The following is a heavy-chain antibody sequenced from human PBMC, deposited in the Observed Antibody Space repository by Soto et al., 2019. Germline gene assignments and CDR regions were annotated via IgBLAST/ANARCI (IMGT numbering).Heavy chain of an antibody. CDR1: GGSISSGGYY. CDR3: AAEYSSSSGFDP. Sequence: SGTLALTGTVSGGSISSGGYYWSWIRQHPGKGLEWIGYIYYSGSTYYNPSLKSRVTISVDTSKNQFSLKLSSVTAADTAVYYCAAEYSSSSGFDPWGQGTLVTVSS. V-gene: IGHV4-31*03. J-gene: IGHJ5*02. CDR2: IYYSGST. D-gene: IGHD6-6*01.